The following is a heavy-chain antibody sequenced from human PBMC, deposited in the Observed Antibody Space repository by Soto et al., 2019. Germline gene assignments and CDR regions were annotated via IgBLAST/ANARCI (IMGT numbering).Heavy chain of an antibody. CDR2: ISYGGGTT. J-gene: IGHJ4*02. Sequence: GGSLRLSCAASGFTFSSYAMSWVRQAPGKGLEWVSAISYGGGTTYYADSVKGRFTISRDNSKNTLYLEMNSLRAEDTAVYYCARRTNGYFAYWGQGALVTVSS. D-gene: IGHD2-8*01. V-gene: IGHV3-23*01. CDR1: GFTFSSYA. CDR3: ARRTNGYFAY.